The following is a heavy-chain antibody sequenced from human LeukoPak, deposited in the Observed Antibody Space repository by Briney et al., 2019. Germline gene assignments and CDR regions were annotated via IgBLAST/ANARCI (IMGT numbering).Heavy chain of an antibody. CDR3: TGLHCIAGGCYSRGYVFDI. CDR2: MNPNSGNT. Sequence: ASVKVSCKASGYTFTSYDINWVRQATGQGLEWMGWMNPNSGNTGYAQKFQGRVTMTRNTSISKAYMELSSLKSEDTAVYYCTGLHCIAGGCYSRGYVFDIWGQGTMVTVSS. V-gene: IGHV1-8*01. J-gene: IGHJ3*02. CDR1: GYTFTSYD. D-gene: IGHD2-15*01.